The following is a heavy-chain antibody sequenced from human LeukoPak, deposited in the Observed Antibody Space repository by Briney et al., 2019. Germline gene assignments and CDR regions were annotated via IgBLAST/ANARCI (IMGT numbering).Heavy chain of an antibody. Sequence: QAGGSLRLSCAASGFTFSSYAMSWVRQAPGKGLEWVSAISGSGGATYYADSVKGRFTISRDNSKNTLYLQMNSLRAEDTALYYCASLDYFDSSDYGDYWGQGTLVTVSS. CDR2: ISGSGGAT. J-gene: IGHJ4*02. D-gene: IGHD3-22*01. V-gene: IGHV3-23*01. CDR3: ASLDYFDSSDYGDY. CDR1: GFTFSSYA.